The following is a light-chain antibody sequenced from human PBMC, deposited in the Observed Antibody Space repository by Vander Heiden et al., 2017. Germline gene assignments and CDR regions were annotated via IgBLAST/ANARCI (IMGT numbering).Light chain of an antibody. V-gene: IGKV2-30*01. CDR1: QSLVSTDGNTY. CDR3: MQGTYWPPFT. CDR2: RVS. Sequence: VVLTQSPLSLPVTLGQPASISRRSSQSLVSTDGNTYLNWFLQRPGQSPRRLIYRVSNRDSGVPDRFSGSGSGTDFTLRISRVETEDAGVYYCMQGTYWPPFTFGQGTNLEIK. J-gene: IGKJ2*01.